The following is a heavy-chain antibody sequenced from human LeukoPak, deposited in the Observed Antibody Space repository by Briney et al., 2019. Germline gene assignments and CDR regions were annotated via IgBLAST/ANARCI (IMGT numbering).Heavy chain of an antibody. Sequence: PGGSLRLSCAASGFTFTRYAMSWVRQAPGKGLEWVAVIWYDGSNKYYADSVKGRFTISRDNSKNTLYLQMNSLRAEDTAVYYCASDRAGSRPYYSDYWGQGTLVTVSS. J-gene: IGHJ4*02. V-gene: IGHV3-33*08. D-gene: IGHD6-19*01. CDR2: IWYDGSNK. CDR3: ASDRAGSRPYYSDY. CDR1: GFTFTRYA.